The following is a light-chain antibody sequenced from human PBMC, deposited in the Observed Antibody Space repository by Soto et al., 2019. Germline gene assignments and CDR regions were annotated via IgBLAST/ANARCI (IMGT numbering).Light chain of an antibody. CDR3: QQYEKWPPSIT. Sequence: IEMTQSPATLSASPGDRDTLSCRASQPVNNNLAWYQQKPGQAPRLLIYGVSTRATGISARFSGGGSVTEFTLTISSLQSEDFALYYCQQYEKWPPSITFGQGTRLEIK. CDR2: GVS. J-gene: IGKJ5*01. CDR1: QPVNNN. V-gene: IGKV3-15*01.